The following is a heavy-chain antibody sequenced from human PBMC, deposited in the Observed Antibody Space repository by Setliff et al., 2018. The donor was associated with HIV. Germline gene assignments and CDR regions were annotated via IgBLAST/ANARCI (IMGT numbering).Heavy chain of an antibody. CDR1: GGSFSGYY. D-gene: IGHD5-18*01. V-gene: IGHV4-59*08. CDR3: ARYSYGYVRDLRFDP. J-gene: IGHJ5*02. Sequence: TSETLSLTCAVFGGSFSGYYWSWIRQPPGKGLEWIGYINYSGSTNYNPSLQSRVTISVDTSKNHFSLKLTSVTAADTAVYYCARYSYGYVRDLRFDPWGQGTLVTVS. CDR2: INYSGST.